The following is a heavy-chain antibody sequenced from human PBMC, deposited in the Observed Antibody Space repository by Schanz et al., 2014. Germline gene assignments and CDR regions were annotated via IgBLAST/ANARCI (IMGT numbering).Heavy chain of an antibody. Sequence: QVQLVESGGGVVQPGRSLRLSCAASGFTFSSYALHWVRQAPGKGLEWVAVIWSDGTNEYYADSVKGRFTISRDSSKNTLFLQMNSLRTEDTAVYYCARLDPYCRSGTCSRAFDFWGQGTLVTVSS. J-gene: IGHJ4*02. CDR3: ARLDPYCRSGTCSRAFDF. D-gene: IGHD2-15*01. CDR2: IWSDGTNE. CDR1: GFTFSSYA. V-gene: IGHV3-33*01.